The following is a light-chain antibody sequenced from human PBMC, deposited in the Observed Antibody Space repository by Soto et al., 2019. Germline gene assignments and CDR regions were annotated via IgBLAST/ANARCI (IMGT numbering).Light chain of an antibody. Sequence: IPLTQSPSSLSAFVGDRVANTCRASQGISSYLAWYQQKPGKAPKLLIYAASTLQSGVPSRFSGSGSGTDFTLTISSLQPEDFATYYCQQLNSYPPLTFGGGTKVDIK. CDR1: QGISSY. CDR3: QQLNSYPPLT. V-gene: IGKV1-9*01. J-gene: IGKJ4*01. CDR2: AAS.